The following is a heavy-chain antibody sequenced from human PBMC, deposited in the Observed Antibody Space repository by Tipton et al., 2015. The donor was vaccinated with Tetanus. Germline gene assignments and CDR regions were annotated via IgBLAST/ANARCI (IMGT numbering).Heavy chain of an antibody. CDR2: IYYSGRT. J-gene: IGHJ5*02. D-gene: IGHD2-2*01. CDR1: GGSISNYY. Sequence: LRLSCTVSGGSISNYYWSWIRQPPGKGLEWIGYIYYSGRTNYNPSLKSRVTISVDTSKNQFSLKLSSVTAADTAVYYCARGQLLSRDWFDPWGQGTLVTVSS. V-gene: IGHV4-59*01. CDR3: ARGQLLSRDWFDP.